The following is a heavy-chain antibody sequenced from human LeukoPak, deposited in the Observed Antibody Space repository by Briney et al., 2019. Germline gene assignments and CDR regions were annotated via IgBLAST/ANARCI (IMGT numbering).Heavy chain of an antibody. CDR2: IGTEGDT. Sequence: GGSLRLSCAASGFTFNDYNMHWVRQATGKGLEWVAAIGTEGDTSYPASVKGRFTISRENGKNSLFLQMDSLRAGDSAVYYCARSFHCSGGRCYLDFLLWGQGTLVTVSS. D-gene: IGHD2-15*01. J-gene: IGHJ1*01. V-gene: IGHV3-13*01. CDR1: GFTFNDYN. CDR3: ARSFHCSGGRCYLDFLL.